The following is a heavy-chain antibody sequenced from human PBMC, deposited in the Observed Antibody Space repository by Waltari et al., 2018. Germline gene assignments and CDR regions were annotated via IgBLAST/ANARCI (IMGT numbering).Heavy chain of an antibody. Sequence: EVQLVESGGGLVKPGGSLRLSCAASGFTFSSYSMNWVRQAPGKGLAWVSSISSSSSYITYADSLKGRFTISRDNAKNSLYLQMNSLRAEDTAVYYCARDRTGYSSSWYVDYWGQGTLVTVSS. CDR3: ARDRTGYSSSWYVDY. CDR2: ISSSSSYI. CDR1: GFTFSSYS. D-gene: IGHD6-13*01. V-gene: IGHV3-21*01. J-gene: IGHJ4*02.